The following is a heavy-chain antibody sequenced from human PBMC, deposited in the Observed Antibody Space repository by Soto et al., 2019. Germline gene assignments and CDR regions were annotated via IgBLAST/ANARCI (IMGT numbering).Heavy chain of an antibody. CDR3: ARIQYSSSWDCIGTRAGDYYYGMDV. Sequence: QVTLKESGPVLVKPTETLTLTCTVSGFSLSNARMGVSWIRQPPGKALEWLAHIFSNDEKSYSTSLNSRRTIIMDTSINTVTLTMTKMDGVDTATYYCARIQYSSSWDCIGTRAGDYYYGMDVWGQGTTVTVS. CDR2: IFSNDEK. J-gene: IGHJ6*02. CDR1: GFSLSNARMG. V-gene: IGHV2-26*01. D-gene: IGHD6-13*01.